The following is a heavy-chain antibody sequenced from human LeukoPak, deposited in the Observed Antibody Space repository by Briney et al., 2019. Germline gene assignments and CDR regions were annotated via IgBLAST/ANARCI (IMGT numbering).Heavy chain of an antibody. V-gene: IGHV1-2*02. CDR1: GYTFTDYY. Sequence: ASVKVSCKASGYTFTDYYMHWVRQAPGQGLEWMGWINPDSATTNYAQKFQGRVTMTRNTSISTAYTELSSLRSDDTAVYYCARVSRDSRGYYYGYWGQGTLVTVSS. CDR3: ARVSRDSRGYYYGY. D-gene: IGHD3-22*01. J-gene: IGHJ4*02. CDR2: INPDSATT.